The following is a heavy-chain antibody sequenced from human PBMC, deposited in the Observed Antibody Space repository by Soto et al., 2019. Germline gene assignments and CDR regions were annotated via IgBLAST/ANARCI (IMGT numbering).Heavy chain of an antibody. D-gene: IGHD6-19*01. CDR1: GVAFSFYS. V-gene: IGHV3-23*01. CDR2: ISGNGGTT. Sequence: EVVLLESGGGLVQPGGSLRLSCEVSGVAFSFYSMSWVRQAPGKGLEWVASISGNGGTTYYAASGKGRFTCSRDNSKNTVYLQMNSLRGEDTAVYYCAKDRGGFTSGWEFFDFWGQGTLVTVSS. J-gene: IGHJ4*02. CDR3: AKDRGGFTSGWEFFDF.